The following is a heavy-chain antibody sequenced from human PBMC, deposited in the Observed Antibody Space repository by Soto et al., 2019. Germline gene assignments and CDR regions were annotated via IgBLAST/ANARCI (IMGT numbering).Heavy chain of an antibody. J-gene: IGHJ4*02. Sequence: QVQLVESGGGVVQPGRSLRLSCAASGFTFSSYGMHWVRQAPGNGLEWVAVIWYDGSNKYYADSVKGRFTIPRDNSKHTLYLQMNSLRAEDTAVYYCARIMCGGDCYEFEYWGQGTLVTVSS. CDR2: IWYDGSNK. D-gene: IGHD2-21*02. CDR1: GFTFSSYG. V-gene: IGHV3-33*01. CDR3: ARIMCGGDCYEFEY.